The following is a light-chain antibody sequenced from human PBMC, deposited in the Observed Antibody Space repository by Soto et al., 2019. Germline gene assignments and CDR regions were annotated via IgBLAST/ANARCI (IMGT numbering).Light chain of an antibody. Sequence: QSALTQHASVSGSPGQSITISCTGTSSDVGDYNYVSWYQQHPGKAPKLIIYEVSYRPSGVSNRFSGSKSGKTASLTISGLEAEDEAHYYCSSSRSRTTLVFGGGTKLTVL. CDR2: EVS. CDR1: SSDVGDYNY. J-gene: IGLJ2*01. CDR3: SSSRSRTTLV. V-gene: IGLV2-14*01.